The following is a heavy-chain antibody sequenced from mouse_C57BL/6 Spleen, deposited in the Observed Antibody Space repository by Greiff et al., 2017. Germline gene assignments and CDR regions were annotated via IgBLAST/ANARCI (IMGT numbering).Heavy chain of an antibody. J-gene: IGHJ2*01. CDR2: IDPETGGT. CDR3: TRRTGNY. V-gene: IGHV1-15*01. CDR1: GYTFTDYE. D-gene: IGHD4-1*01. Sequence: QVQLQQPGAELVRPGASVTLSCKASGYTFTDYEMHWVKQTPVHGLEWIGAIDPETGGTAYNQKFKGKAILTADKSSSTAYMELRSLTSEDSAVYYCTRRTGNYWGQGTTLTVSS.